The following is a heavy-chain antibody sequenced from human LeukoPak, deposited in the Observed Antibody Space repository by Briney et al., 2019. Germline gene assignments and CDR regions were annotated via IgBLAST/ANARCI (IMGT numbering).Heavy chain of an antibody. CDR1: GFTFSGYW. V-gene: IGHV3-7*01. CDR3: ARDGSGWSVY. Sequence: TGGSLRLSCAAPGFTFSGYWMSWLRQAPGKGLEWVANIKQDGTEKYYVDSVKGRFIISRDNAKNSLYLQMNSLRAEDTAVYYCARDGSGWSVYWGQGTLVTVSS. D-gene: IGHD6-19*01. CDR2: IKQDGTEK. J-gene: IGHJ4*02.